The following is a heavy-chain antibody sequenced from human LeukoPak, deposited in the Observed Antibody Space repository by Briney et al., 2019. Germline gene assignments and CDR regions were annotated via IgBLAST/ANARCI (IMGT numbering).Heavy chain of an antibody. CDR3: ARTGSYDTNGLDS. Sequence: SETLSLTCTVSGGSISSYYWSWIRQPPGKGLEWIGYIYYSGSTNYNPSLKSRVAILVDTSKNQFSLRLSSVTAADTAVYYCARTGSYDTNGLDSWGQGTLVIVSS. CDR2: IYYSGST. CDR1: GGSISSYY. D-gene: IGHD2-8*01. J-gene: IGHJ4*02. V-gene: IGHV4-59*08.